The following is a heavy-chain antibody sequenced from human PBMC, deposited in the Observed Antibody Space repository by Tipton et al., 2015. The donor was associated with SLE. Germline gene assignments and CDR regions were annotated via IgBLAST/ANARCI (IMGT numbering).Heavy chain of an antibody. CDR1: GGAFSGYF. J-gene: IGHJ3*02. V-gene: IGHV4-34*09. CDR3: ARSQGAFDI. CDR2: IYYSGST. Sequence: TLSLTCAVYGGAFSGYFWSWIRQPPGKGLEWIGYIYYSGSTYYNPSLKSRVTISVDTSKNQFSLKLSSVTAADTAVYYCARSQGAFDIWGQGTMVTVSS.